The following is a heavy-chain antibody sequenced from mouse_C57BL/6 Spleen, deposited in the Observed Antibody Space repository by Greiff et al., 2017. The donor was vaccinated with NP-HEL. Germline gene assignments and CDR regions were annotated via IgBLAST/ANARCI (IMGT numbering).Heavy chain of an antibody. V-gene: IGHV1-85*01. CDR2: IYPRDGST. Sequence: LVESGPELVKPGASVKLSCKASGYTFTSYDINWVKQRPGQGLEWIGWIYPRDGSTKYNEKFKGKATLTVDTSSSTAYMELHSLTSEDSAVYFCARPYYYGSSHWYFDVWGTGTTVTVSS. J-gene: IGHJ1*03. CDR3: ARPYYYGSSHWYFDV. CDR1: GYTFTSYD. D-gene: IGHD1-1*01.